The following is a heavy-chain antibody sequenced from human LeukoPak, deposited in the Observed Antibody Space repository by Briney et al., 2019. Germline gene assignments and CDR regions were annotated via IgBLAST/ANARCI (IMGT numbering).Heavy chain of an antibody. CDR1: GFTFSSYA. D-gene: IGHD6-19*01. Sequence: PGGSLRLSCAASGFTFSSYAMSWVRQAPGKGLEWVSAISGSGGSTYYADSVKGRFTISRDNSKNTLYLQMNSLRAEDTAVYYCARSGRSSGSHHDWFDPWGQGTLVTVSS. V-gene: IGHV3-23*01. CDR2: ISGSGGST. J-gene: IGHJ5*02. CDR3: ARSGRSSGSHHDWFDP.